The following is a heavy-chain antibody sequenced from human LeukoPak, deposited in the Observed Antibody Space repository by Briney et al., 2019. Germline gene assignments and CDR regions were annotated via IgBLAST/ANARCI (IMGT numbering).Heavy chain of an antibody. CDR3: ARDGIAAAGTLQNWFGP. D-gene: IGHD6-13*01. CDR1: GFTFSSYE. Sequence: GGSLRLSCAASGFTFSSYETNWVRQAPGKGLEWVSYISSSGSTIYYADSVKGRFTISRDNAKYSLYLQMNSLRAEDTAVYYCARDGIAAAGTLQNWFGPWGQGTLVTVSS. CDR2: ISSSGSTI. J-gene: IGHJ5*02. V-gene: IGHV3-48*03.